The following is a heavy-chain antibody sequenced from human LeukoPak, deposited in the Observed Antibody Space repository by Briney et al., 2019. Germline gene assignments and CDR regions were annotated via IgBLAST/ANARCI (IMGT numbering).Heavy chain of an antibody. J-gene: IGHJ4*02. CDR2: VDPEDGET. D-gene: IGHD3-10*01. V-gene: IGHV1-69-2*01. Sequence: ASVKVSCKVSGYTFTDYYMHWVQQAPGKGVEWMGFVDPEDGETIYAEKFQGRVTITAHTSTDTAYMELSSLRSEDTAVYYCATDPEVLAMVRGVIITQRGNWGQGTLVTVSS. CDR1: GYTFTDYY. CDR3: ATDPEVLAMVRGVIITQRGN.